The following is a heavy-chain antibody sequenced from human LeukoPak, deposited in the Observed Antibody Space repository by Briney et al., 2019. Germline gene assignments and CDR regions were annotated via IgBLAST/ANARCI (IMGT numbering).Heavy chain of an antibody. CDR2: ISSSGDTI. Sequence: GGSLRLSCAASGFTFSSYWMHWVRQTPGKGLEWVSYISSSGDTIYYADSVKGRLTISRDNAKNSLYLQMNSLRAEDTAVYYCARRGYSGSLDYWGQGTLVTVSS. CDR1: GFTFSSYW. CDR3: ARRGYSGSLDY. J-gene: IGHJ4*02. D-gene: IGHD5-12*01. V-gene: IGHV3-48*04.